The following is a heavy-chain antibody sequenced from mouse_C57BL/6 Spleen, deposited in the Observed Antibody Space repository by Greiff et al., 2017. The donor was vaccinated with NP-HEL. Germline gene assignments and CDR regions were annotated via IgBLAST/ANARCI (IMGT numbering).Heavy chain of an antibody. J-gene: IGHJ4*01. D-gene: IGHD1-1*01. CDR2: IHPSSGNT. CDR3: SRSYYGSSYYGMDY. Sequence: QVHVKQSGAELVRPGASVKLSCKASGYTFTSYGISWVKQRTGQGLEWIGEIHPSSGNTNYNEKFKSKATLTADKSSSTAYMELRSLTSEDSAVYVCSRSYYGSSYYGMDYWGQGTSVTVSS. V-gene: IGHV1-81*01. CDR1: GYTFTSYG.